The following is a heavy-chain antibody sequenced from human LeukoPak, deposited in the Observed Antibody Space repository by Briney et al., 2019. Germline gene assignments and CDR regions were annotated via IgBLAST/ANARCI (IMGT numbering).Heavy chain of an antibody. V-gene: IGHV3-21*01. J-gene: IGHJ6*03. CDR1: GFTFSSYS. D-gene: IGHD4-17*01. CDR3: ARDGGPVTTTDYYYYMDV. Sequence: GGSLRLSCAASGFTFSSYSMNWVRQAPGKGLEWVSSISSSSSYIYYADSVKSRFTISRDNAKNSLYLQMNSLRAEDTAVYYCARDGGPVTTTDYYYYMDVWGKGTTVTVSS. CDR2: ISSSSSYI.